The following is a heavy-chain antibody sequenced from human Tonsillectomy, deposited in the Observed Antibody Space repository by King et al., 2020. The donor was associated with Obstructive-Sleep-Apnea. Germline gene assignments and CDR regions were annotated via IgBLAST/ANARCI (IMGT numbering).Heavy chain of an antibody. D-gene: IGHD2-15*01. CDR2: IHYSGST. CDR3: ARDLGYCSGGRCYNWFDP. Sequence: QLQESGPGLVKPSETLSLTCTVSGGSISSNYWSWIRQPPGKGLEWIGYIHYSGSTNYNPSLKSRVTISADTSKNQFSLKLSSVTAADPAVYHCARDLGYCSGGRCYNWFDPWGQGTLVTVSS. J-gene: IGHJ5*02. V-gene: IGHV4-59*01. CDR1: GGSISSNY.